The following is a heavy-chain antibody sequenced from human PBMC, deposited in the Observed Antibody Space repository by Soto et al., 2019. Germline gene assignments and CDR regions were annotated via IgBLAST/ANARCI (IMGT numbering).Heavy chain of an antibody. CDR2: IYSGGST. Sequence: GGSLRLSCAASGFTVSSNYMSWVRQAPGKGLEWVSVIYSGGSTYYADSVKGRFTISRDNSKNTLYLQMNSLRAEDTAVYYCARVIVVVPAAKRGWFDPWGQGTLVTVSS. V-gene: IGHV3-66*01. D-gene: IGHD2-2*01. CDR1: GFTVSSNY. CDR3: ARVIVVVPAAKRGWFDP. J-gene: IGHJ5*02.